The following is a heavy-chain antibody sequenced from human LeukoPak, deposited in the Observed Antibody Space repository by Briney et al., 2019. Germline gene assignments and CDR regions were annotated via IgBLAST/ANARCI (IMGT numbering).Heavy chain of an antibody. J-gene: IGHJ4*02. CDR2: INWNGRST. V-gene: IGHV3-20*04. CDR3: ARGRHTFIAVDYFDY. CDR1: GFTFDDYG. D-gene: IGHD6-19*01. Sequence: SGGSLRLSCAASGFTFDDYGMSWVRQVPGKGLEWVSGINWNGRSTGYADSVKGRFTISRDNAKNSLYLQMNSLRAEDSALYYCARGRHTFIAVDYFDYWGQGTLVTVSS.